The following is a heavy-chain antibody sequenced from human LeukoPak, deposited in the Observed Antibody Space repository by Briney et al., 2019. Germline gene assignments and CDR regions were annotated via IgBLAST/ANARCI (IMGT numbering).Heavy chain of an antibody. CDR3: AKLLKLVLVDY. V-gene: IGHV3-23*01. J-gene: IGHJ4*02. D-gene: IGHD3-10*01. Sequence: GGSLRLSCAASGFIFSSYAIHWVRQAPGKGLEWVSAISGSGGSTYYADSVKGRFTISRDNSKNTLYLQMNSLRAEDTAVYYCAKLLKLVLVDYWGQGTLVTVSS. CDR2: ISGSGGST. CDR1: GFIFSSYA.